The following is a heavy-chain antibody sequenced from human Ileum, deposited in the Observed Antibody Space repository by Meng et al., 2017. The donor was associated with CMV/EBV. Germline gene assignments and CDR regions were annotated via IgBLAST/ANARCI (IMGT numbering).Heavy chain of an antibody. CDR2: VCYNGIT. J-gene: IGHJ1*01. Sequence: QVKLQEWGPGLVQPSETLSLPCAGSGGSMSSTCWSWIRQPPGKGLEWIGYVCYNGITDYNPSLKSRITISGDTSKNQFSLQVTSVTAADTAMYYCALRGLAAGTLQQWGQGTLVTVSS. CDR3: ALRGLAAGTLQQ. D-gene: IGHD6-13*01. CDR1: GGSMSSTC. V-gene: IGHV4-59*01.